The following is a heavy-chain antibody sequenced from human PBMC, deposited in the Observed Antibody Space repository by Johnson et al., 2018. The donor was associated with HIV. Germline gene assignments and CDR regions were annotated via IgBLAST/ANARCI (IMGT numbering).Heavy chain of an antibody. V-gene: IGHV3-30*04. D-gene: IGHD6-19*01. CDR1: GFTFSSYA. CDR3: AKEVGWLGDAFDI. CDR2: ISYDASNK. J-gene: IGHJ3*02. Sequence: QVHLVESGGGVVQPGRSLRLSCAASGFTFSSYAMHWVRQAPGKGLEWVAVISYDASNKFYADSVRGRFTISRDTSKNTMYLQMNSLRAEDTAVYYCAKEVGWLGDAFDIWGQGTMVTVSS.